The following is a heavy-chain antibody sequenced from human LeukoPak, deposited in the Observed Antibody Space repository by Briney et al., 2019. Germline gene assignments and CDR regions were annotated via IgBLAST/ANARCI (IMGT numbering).Heavy chain of an antibody. Sequence: GGSLRPSCALSALTLSSYAMTWDRQPPEKGLEWVSGIRGSGVSTYYADFVKGRFTISRDNSKNTLYLQMNSLRAEDTAVYFCAKDKSLGLPTYFDYWGQGTLVTVSS. CDR1: ALTLSSYA. V-gene: IGHV3-23*01. J-gene: IGHJ4*02. D-gene: IGHD7-27*01. CDR3: AKDKSLGLPTYFDY. CDR2: IRGSGVST.